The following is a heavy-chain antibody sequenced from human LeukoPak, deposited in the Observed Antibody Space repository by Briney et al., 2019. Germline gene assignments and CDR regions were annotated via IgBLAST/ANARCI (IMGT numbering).Heavy chain of an antibody. J-gene: IGHJ4*02. CDR3: ARYGPPVGSSSSKDYFDY. V-gene: IGHV4-34*01. CDR2: INHSGST. D-gene: IGHD6-6*01. Sequence: SETLSLTCAVYGGSFSGYYWSWIRQPPGKGLEWIGEINHSGSTNYNPSLKSRVTISVDTSKNQFSLKLSSVTAADTAVYYCARYGPPVGSSSSKDYFDYWGQGTLVTVSS. CDR1: GGSFSGYY.